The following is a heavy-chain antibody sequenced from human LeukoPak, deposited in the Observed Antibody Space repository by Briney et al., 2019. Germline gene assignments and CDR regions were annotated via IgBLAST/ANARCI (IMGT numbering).Heavy chain of an antibody. CDR2: IYYSGST. CDR1: DGSISSYY. V-gene: IGHV4-59*08. Sequence: PSETLSLTCTVSDGSISSYYWSWIRQPPGKGLEWIGYIYYSGSTYYDPSLKSRVTISVDTSKNQFSLKLSSVTAADTAVYYCARNQLCSGGSCYSGDVWGKGTTVTVSS. CDR3: ARNQLCSGGSCYSGDV. J-gene: IGHJ6*04. D-gene: IGHD2-15*01.